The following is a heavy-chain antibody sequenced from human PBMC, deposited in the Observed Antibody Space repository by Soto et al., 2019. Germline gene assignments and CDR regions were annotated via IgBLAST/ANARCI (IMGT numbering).Heavy chain of an antibody. J-gene: IGHJ6*02. CDR3: ARADCSTTPSYRGSGGGMDF. D-gene: IGHD2-15*01. V-gene: IGHV1-2*02. CDR2: INPLTGGT. Sequence: QVQLVQSGAEVKKPGASVRVSCKASGYTFTGYYLHWVRQAPGQGLEWMAWINPLTGGTNYAPKFQGRVTVTTDTATGALSMDRKRLKSDDTARFYCARADCSTTPSYRGSGGGMDFWGQGTTVIVSS. CDR1: GYTFTGYY.